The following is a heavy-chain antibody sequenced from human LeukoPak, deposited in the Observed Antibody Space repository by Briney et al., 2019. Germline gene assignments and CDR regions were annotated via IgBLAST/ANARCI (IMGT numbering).Heavy chain of an antibody. CDR3: ARDGDGHLDY. Sequence: PGGSLRLSCAASGFTFSYYSMNWVRQAPGKGLEWVSSISSRSSTIYYADSVKGRFTISRDDANNSLFLQMNSLGVEDTAVYYCARDGDGHLDYWGQGTRVTVSS. CDR2: ISSRSSTI. CDR1: GFTFSYYS. D-gene: IGHD5-24*01. J-gene: IGHJ4*02. V-gene: IGHV3-48*04.